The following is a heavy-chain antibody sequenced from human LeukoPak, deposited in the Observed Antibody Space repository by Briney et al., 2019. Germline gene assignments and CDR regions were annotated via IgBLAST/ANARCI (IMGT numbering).Heavy chain of an antibody. V-gene: IGHV3-23*01. CDR3: ATSLGYCSGGSCPPSY. Sequence: GGSLRLSCAASGFTFSSYWMHWVRQAPGKGLEWVSAISGGGGSTYYTDSVKGRCTISRDNSKNTLYLQMNSLRAEDTAVYYCATSLGYCSGGSCPPSYWGQGSLVTVSS. CDR2: ISGGGGST. J-gene: IGHJ4*02. D-gene: IGHD2-15*01. CDR1: GFTFSSYW.